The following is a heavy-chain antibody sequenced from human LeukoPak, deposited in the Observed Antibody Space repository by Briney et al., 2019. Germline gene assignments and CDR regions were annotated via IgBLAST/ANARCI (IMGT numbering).Heavy chain of an antibody. CDR2: INPSGGST. D-gene: IGHD5-18*01. CDR1: GYTFTSYS. CDR3: ARDVDTAMVLNY. Sequence: GPVKVSCKASGYTFTSYSMHWVRQAPGQGLEWMGIINPSGGSTSYAQKFQGRVTMTRDTSTSTVYMELSSLRSDDTAVYYCARDVDTAMVLNYWGQGTLVTVSS. V-gene: IGHV1-46*01. J-gene: IGHJ4*02.